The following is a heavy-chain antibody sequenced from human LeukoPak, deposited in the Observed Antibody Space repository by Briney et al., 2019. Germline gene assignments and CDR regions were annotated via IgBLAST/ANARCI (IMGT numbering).Heavy chain of an antibody. J-gene: IGHJ6*02. CDR1: GYTFTSYG. CDR3: ARFNYGDWSYYGMDV. D-gene: IGHD4-17*01. V-gene: IGHV1-18*01. Sequence: ASVKVSCKASGYTFTSYGISWVRQAPGQGLEWMGWISAYNGNTNYAQKLQGRVTMTTDTSTSTAYMELRSLRSDDTAVYYCARFNYGDWSYYGMDVWGQGTTVTVS. CDR2: ISAYNGNT.